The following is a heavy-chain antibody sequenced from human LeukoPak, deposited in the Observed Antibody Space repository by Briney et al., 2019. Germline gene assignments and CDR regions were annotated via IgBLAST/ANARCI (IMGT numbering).Heavy chain of an antibody. D-gene: IGHD6-13*01. J-gene: IGHJ6*03. V-gene: IGHV4-38-2*02. CDR1: GYSINSGYY. Sequence: PSETLSLTCTVSGYSINSGYYWGWIRQPPGKGLEWIGSIYHSGSTYYNPSLKSRVTISVDTSKNQFSLKLTSVTAADTAVYYCARVRGSSWNRDYYYHYMDVWGKGTTVTISS. CDR3: ARVRGSSWNRDYYYHYMDV. CDR2: IYHSGST.